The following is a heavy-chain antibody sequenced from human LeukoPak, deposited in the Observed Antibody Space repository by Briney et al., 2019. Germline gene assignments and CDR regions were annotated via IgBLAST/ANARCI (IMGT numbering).Heavy chain of an antibody. D-gene: IGHD4-17*01. J-gene: IGHJ4*02. CDR3: AREGGGTTVSPIDY. V-gene: IGHV3-7*01. Sequence: PGGSLRLSCAASGFTFSTYWMSWVRQAPGKGLEWVANIKQDGSETYYVDSVKGRFTISRDNVKNSLYLQMNSLRAEDTAVYYCAREGGGTTVSPIDYWGQGTLVTVSS. CDR1: GFTFSTYW. CDR2: IKQDGSET.